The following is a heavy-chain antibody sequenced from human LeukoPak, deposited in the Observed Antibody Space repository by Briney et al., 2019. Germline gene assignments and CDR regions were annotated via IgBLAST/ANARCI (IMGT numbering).Heavy chain of an antibody. CDR1: GFTFSSYD. V-gene: IGHV3-21*01. CDR2: ITRGSIYT. Sequence: GGSLRLSCAASGFTFSSYDMNWVRQTPGEGLEWVSSITRGSIYTFYADSVKGRFTISRDNAKNSLSLQMNSLRAEDTAVYYCARDRRRWELLGRGEYYYMDVWGKGTTVTVSS. J-gene: IGHJ6*03. D-gene: IGHD1-26*01. CDR3: ARDRRRWELLGRGEYYYMDV.